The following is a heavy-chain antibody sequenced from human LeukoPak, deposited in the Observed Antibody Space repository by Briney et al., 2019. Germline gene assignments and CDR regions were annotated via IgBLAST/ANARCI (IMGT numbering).Heavy chain of an antibody. Sequence: SETLSLTCSVSGGSINRSSYYWAWIRQPPGKGLEWIGSIYYSGTTYYKSSLESRVTISVDTSKNQFSLKLTSVTAADTAVYFCARQEWLVLRPFFDFWGQGTLVTVSS. CDR3: ARQEWLVLRPFFDF. CDR1: GGSINRSSYY. J-gene: IGHJ4*02. V-gene: IGHV4-39*01. D-gene: IGHD6-19*01. CDR2: IYYSGTT.